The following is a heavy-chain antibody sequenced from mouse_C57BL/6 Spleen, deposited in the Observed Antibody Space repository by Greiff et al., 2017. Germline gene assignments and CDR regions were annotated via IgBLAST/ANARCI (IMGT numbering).Heavy chain of an antibody. CDR1: GYTFTSYW. J-gene: IGHJ2*01. D-gene: IGHD2-4*01. V-gene: IGHV1-64*01. CDR3: AREGDYDYDVFDY. Sequence: QVQLQQPGAELVKPGASVKLSCKASGYTFTSYWMHWVKQRPGQGLEWIGMIHPNSGSTNYNEKFKSKATLTVDKPSSTAYMQLSSLTSEDSAVYYCAREGDYDYDVFDYWGQGTTLTVSS. CDR2: IHPNSGST.